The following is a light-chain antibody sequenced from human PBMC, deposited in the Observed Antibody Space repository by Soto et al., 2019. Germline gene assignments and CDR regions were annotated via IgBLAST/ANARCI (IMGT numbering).Light chain of an antibody. V-gene: IGLV2-23*03. CDR1: SSDVGSYNL. Sequence: QSALTQPASVSGSPGQSITISCTGTSSDVGSYNLVSWYQQHPGKAPKLMIYEGSKRPSGVSNRFSGSKSGNTSSLTISGLQAEDEADYYCCSYEGSSTFSWVFGGGTKLTVL. J-gene: IGLJ3*02. CDR3: CSYEGSSTFSWV. CDR2: EGS.